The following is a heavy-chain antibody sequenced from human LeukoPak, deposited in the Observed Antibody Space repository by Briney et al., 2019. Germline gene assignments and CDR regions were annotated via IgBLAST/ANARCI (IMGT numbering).Heavy chain of an antibody. J-gene: IGHJ5*02. D-gene: IGHD3-10*01. CDR2: INHSGST. Sequence: SETLSLTCAVYGGSFSGYYWSWIRQPPGKGLEWIGEINHSGSTNYNPSLKNRVTISVDTSKNQFSLKLSSVTAADTAVYYCARARISGSLPRPSFDPWGQGTLVTVSS. CDR1: GGSFSGYY. CDR3: ARARISGSLPRPSFDP. V-gene: IGHV4-34*01.